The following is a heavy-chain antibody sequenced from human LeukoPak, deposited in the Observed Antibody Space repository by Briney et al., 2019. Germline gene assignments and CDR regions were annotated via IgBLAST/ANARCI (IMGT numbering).Heavy chain of an antibody. D-gene: IGHD5-18*01. Sequence: GGSLRLSCAASGFTFSSYAMSWVRQAPGKGLEWVSAISGSGGSTYYADSVKGRFTISRDNSKNTLYLQMNSLRAEDTAVYYCAKGSRIQLWLNDAFDIWGQGTMVTVSS. CDR2: ISGSGGST. CDR3: AKGSRIQLWLNDAFDI. V-gene: IGHV3-23*01. CDR1: GFTFSSYA. J-gene: IGHJ3*02.